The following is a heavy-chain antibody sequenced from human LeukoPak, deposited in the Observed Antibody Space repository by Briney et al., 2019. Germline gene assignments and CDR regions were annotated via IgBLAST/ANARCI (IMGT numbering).Heavy chain of an antibody. CDR1: GGTFSSYA. CDR2: IIPIFGTA. Sequence: GASVKVSCKASGGTFSSYAINWVRQAPGQGLEWMGGIIPIFGTANYAQKFQGRVTITADESTSTAYMELSSLRSEDTAVYYCARGVDTDYGMDVWGKGTTVTVSS. CDR3: ARGVDTDYGMDV. D-gene: IGHD5-18*01. V-gene: IGHV1-69*01. J-gene: IGHJ6*04.